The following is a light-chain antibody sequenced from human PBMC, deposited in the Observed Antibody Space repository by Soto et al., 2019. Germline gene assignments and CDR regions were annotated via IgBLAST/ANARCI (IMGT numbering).Light chain of an antibody. CDR3: QQYASSLT. V-gene: IGKV3-20*01. Sequence: EIVLTQSPGSLSLSLGERATLSCRASQSVDSAFFAWYQQKPGQPPRLLMYGASRRATGIPDRFSGSGSGTDFTLTISRLEPEDFAWYYCQQYASSLTFGQGTKVEI. J-gene: IGKJ1*01. CDR1: QSVDSAF. CDR2: GAS.